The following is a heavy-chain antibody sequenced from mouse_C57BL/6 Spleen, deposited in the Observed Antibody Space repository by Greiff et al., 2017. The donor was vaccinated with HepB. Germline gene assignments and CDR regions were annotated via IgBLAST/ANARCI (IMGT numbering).Heavy chain of an antibody. Sequence: VQLQQPGAELVKPGASVKLSCKASGYTFTSYWMHWVKQRPGQGLEWIGMIHPNSGSTNYNEKFKSKATLTVDKSSSTAYMQLSSLTSEDSAVYYCASPYYYGSRLLDYWGQGTTLTVSS. CDR2: IHPNSGST. CDR3: ASPYYYGSRLLDY. J-gene: IGHJ2*01. CDR1: GYTFTSYW. D-gene: IGHD1-1*01. V-gene: IGHV1-64*01.